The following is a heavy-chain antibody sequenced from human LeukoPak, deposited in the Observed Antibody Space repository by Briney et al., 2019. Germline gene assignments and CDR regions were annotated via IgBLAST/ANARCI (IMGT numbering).Heavy chain of an antibody. V-gene: IGHV3-33*01. CDR1: GFTFSNYG. CDR3: ARDIAVAGTYHFDP. Sequence: GGSLRLSCAASGFTFSNYGMHWVRQAPGKGLEWVAVIWYDGNKVYYADSVKGRFTISRDNSKNTVYLQMSSLRVEDTAVYDCARDIAVAGTYHFDPWGQGTLVTVSS. CDR2: IWYDGNKV. D-gene: IGHD6-19*01. J-gene: IGHJ5*02.